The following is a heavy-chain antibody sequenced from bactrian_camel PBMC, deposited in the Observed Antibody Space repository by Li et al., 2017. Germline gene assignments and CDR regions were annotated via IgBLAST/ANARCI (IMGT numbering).Heavy chain of an antibody. CDR2: ISFGGGMT. Sequence: DVQLVESGGDLVQPGGSLRLSCVASGLSVSDSYMGWFRQAPGSERELVALISFGGGMTDYGDAGRGRFAISQDNTENRLYLQMNSLKPEDTAMYYCAVPRWSCELTTDYNSWGQGTQVTV. V-gene: IGHV3S31*01. J-gene: IGHJ4*01. CDR1: GLSVSDSY. D-gene: IGHD2*01. CDR3: AVPRWSCELTTDYNS.